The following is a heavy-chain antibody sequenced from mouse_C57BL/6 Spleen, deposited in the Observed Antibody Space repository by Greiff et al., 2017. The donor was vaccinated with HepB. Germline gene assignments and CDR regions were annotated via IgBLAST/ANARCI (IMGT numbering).Heavy chain of an antibody. D-gene: IGHD3-3*01. Sequence: VQLQQSGPELVKPGASVKISCKASGYSFTSYYIHWVKQRPGQGLEWIGWIYPGSGNTKYNEKFKGKATLTADTSSSTAYMQLSSLTSEDSAVYYCASGGWDYAMDYWGQGTSVTVSS. J-gene: IGHJ4*01. CDR2: IYPGSGNT. CDR3: ASGGWDYAMDY. CDR1: GYSFTSYY. V-gene: IGHV1-66*01.